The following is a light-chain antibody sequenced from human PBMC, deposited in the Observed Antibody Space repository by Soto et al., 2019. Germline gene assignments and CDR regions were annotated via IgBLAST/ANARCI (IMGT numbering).Light chain of an antibody. CDR3: QQYGSSHPYT. J-gene: IGKJ2*01. V-gene: IGKV3-20*01. CDR2: GSS. Sequence: EVVLTQSPGTRSLSPGERATLSCRASQSVSNNYFAWYQQKPGQAPRLLIFGSSDRATGIPDRFSGSGSGTDFTLTISRLEPEDFAVYYCQQYGSSHPYTFGQGTKLEIK. CDR1: QSVSNNY.